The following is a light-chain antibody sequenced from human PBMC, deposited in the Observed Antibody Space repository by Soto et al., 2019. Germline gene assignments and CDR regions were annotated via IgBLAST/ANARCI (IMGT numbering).Light chain of an antibody. J-gene: IGKJ1*01. CDR3: QQYASSPWT. CDR1: QSAGSRS. CDR2: GVS. V-gene: IGKV3-20*01. Sequence: EIVLTQSPGTLSLSPGERATLSCRASQSAGSRSLAWYQQKPGQAPRLLIFGVSTRASGIPDRFSGRGSGTDFTLTISRLEPEDSAVYWCQQYASSPWTFGQGTKVEIK.